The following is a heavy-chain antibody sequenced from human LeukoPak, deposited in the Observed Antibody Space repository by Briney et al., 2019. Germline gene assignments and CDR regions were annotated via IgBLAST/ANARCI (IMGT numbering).Heavy chain of an antibody. V-gene: IGHV4-61*05. J-gene: IGHJ4*02. D-gene: IGHD1-26*01. Sequence: PSETLSLTCTVSGGSISSSSYYWGWIRQPPGKGLEWIGYIYYSGSTNYNPSLKSRVTMSVDTSKNQFSLKLSSVTAADTAVYYCAHRVGATEYWGQGTLVTVSS. CDR1: GGSISSSSYY. CDR3: AHRVGATEY. CDR2: IYYSGST.